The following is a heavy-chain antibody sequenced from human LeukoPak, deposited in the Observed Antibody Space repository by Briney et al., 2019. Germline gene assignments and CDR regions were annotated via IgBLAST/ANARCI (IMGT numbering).Heavy chain of an antibody. J-gene: IGHJ4*02. CDR3: ARGRLGDYDHSGYYDK. CDR1: GFTFSDYY. Sequence: GGSLRLSCAASGFTFSDYYMSWLRQAPGKGLEWVAYICDSGRTVYYADSVKGRFTISRDNAKNSVYLQMNDLRAEDTAVYYCARGRLGDYDHSGYYDKWGQGTLVTVSS. D-gene: IGHD3-22*01. CDR2: ICDSGRTV. V-gene: IGHV3-11*01.